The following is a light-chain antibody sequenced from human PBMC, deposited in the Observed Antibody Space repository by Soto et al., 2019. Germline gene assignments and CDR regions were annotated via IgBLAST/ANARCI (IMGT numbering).Light chain of an antibody. Sequence: QSVLTQPASVCGSPGQSITISCTGTSSDVGSYNLVSWYQQHPGKAPKLMIYEGSKRPSGVSNRFSGSKSGNTASLTISGLQAEDEADYYCCSYAGSSTFVAFGGGTKVTVL. CDR3: CSYAGSSTFVA. CDR2: EGS. CDR1: SSDVGSYNL. V-gene: IGLV2-23*03. J-gene: IGLJ2*01.